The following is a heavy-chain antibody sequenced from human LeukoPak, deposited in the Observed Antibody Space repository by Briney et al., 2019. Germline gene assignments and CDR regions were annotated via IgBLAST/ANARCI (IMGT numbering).Heavy chain of an antibody. J-gene: IGHJ4*02. CDR2: IYYSGST. D-gene: IGHD6-19*01. V-gene: IGHV4-59*08. CDR3: ARGYSSTSGRPDY. CDR1: GGSISSYY. Sequence: SETLSLTCTVSGGSISSYYWCWIRQPPGKELEWIGYIYYSGSTNYNPSLKSRVTISLDTSKKQFSLKLISVTAADTAVYYCARGYSSTSGRPDYWGQGTLVTVSS.